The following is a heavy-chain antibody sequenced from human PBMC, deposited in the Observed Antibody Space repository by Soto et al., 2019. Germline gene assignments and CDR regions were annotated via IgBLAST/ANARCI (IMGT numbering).Heavy chain of an antibody. Sequence: ASVKVSCKASGYTFTSYAMHWVRQAPGQRLEWMGWINAGNGNTKYSQKFQGRVTITTDTSTSTAYMELRSLRSDDTAVYYCASGLGIAEPREVVGGMDVWGQGTTVTVSS. J-gene: IGHJ6*02. V-gene: IGHV1-3*01. D-gene: IGHD6-13*01. CDR2: INAGNGNT. CDR3: ASGLGIAEPREVVGGMDV. CDR1: GYTFTSYA.